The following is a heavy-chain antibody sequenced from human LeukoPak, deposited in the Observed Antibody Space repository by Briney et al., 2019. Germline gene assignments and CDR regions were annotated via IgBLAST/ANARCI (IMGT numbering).Heavy chain of an antibody. CDR2: IIPIFGTT. V-gene: IGHV1-69*01. Sequence: GSSVKVSCTASGGTFSSYAISWVRQAPGQGLEWMGGIIPIFGTTNYAQKFQGRVTITADESTSTAYMELSSLRSEDTAVYYCARDHSSGLYYFDYWGQGTLVTVSS. D-gene: IGHD6-19*01. CDR1: GGTFSSYA. CDR3: ARDHSSGLYYFDY. J-gene: IGHJ4*02.